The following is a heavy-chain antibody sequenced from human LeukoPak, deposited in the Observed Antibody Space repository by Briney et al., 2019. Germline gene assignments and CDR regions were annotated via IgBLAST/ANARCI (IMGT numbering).Heavy chain of an antibody. D-gene: IGHD1-7*01. CDR3: AKDISITGTTGGFDY. Sequence: PGGSLRLSXAASGFTFDDYAMHWVSQAPGKGLEWVSLISWDGGSTYYADSVKGRFTISRDNSKNSLYLQMNSLRAEDTALYYCAKDISITGTTGGFDYWGQGTLVTVSS. CDR1: GFTFDDYA. CDR2: ISWDGGST. V-gene: IGHV3-43D*04. J-gene: IGHJ4*02.